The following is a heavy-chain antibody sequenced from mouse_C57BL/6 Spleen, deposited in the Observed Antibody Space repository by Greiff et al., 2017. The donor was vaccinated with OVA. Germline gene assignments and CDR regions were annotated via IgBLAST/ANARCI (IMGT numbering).Heavy chain of an antibody. D-gene: IGHD2-1*01. CDR2: IWTGGGT. CDR3: ARIYYGNFYAMDY. Sequence: VQLQQSGPGLVAPSQSLSITCTVSGFSLTSYAISWVRQPPGKGLEWLGVIWTGGGTNYNSALKSRLSISKDNSKSQVFLKMNSLQTDDTARYYCARIYYGNFYAMDYWGQGTSVTVSS. J-gene: IGHJ4*01. V-gene: IGHV2-9-1*01. CDR1: GFSLTSYA.